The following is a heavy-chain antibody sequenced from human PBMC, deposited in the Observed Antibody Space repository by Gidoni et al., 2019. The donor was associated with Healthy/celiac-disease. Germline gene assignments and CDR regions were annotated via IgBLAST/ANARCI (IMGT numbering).Heavy chain of an antibody. CDR1: GFTFSSYA. J-gene: IGHJ6*02. V-gene: IGHV3-30-3*01. Sequence: QVQLVESGGGVVQPGRSLSLSCAASGFTFSSYAMHRVRQAPGKGLEWVAVISYDGSNKYYADSVKGRFTISRDNSKNTLYLQMNSLRAEDTAVYYCASLTGYPTNYGMDVWGQGTTVTVSS. D-gene: IGHD3-9*01. CDR2: ISYDGSNK. CDR3: ASLTGYPTNYGMDV.